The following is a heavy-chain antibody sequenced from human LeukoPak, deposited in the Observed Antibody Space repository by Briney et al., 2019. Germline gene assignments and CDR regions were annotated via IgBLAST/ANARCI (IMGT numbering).Heavy chain of an antibody. V-gene: IGHV4-59*01. CDR1: GGSISSYY. Sequence: PSETLPLTCTVSGGSISSYYWSWIRQPPGKGLEWIGYIYYSGSTNYNPSLKSRVTISVDTSKNQFSLKLSSVTAADTAVYYCARDTYYDSSGYYSQFDYWGQGTLVTVSS. J-gene: IGHJ4*02. D-gene: IGHD3-22*01. CDR3: ARDTYYDSSGYYSQFDY. CDR2: IYYSGST.